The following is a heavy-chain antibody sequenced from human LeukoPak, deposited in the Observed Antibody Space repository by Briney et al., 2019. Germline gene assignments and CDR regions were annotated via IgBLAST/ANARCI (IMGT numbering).Heavy chain of an antibody. D-gene: IGHD3-3*01. CDR2: IYYSGST. CDR1: GGSISSYY. V-gene: IGHV4-59*01. Sequence: MPSETLSLTCTVSGGSISSYYWSWIRQPPGKGLEWIGYIYYSGSTNYNPSLKSRVAISVDTSKNQFSLKLSSVTAADTAVYYCARGGVDFWSGYYTIYYFDYWGQGTLVTVSS. J-gene: IGHJ4*02. CDR3: ARGGVDFWSGYYTIYYFDY.